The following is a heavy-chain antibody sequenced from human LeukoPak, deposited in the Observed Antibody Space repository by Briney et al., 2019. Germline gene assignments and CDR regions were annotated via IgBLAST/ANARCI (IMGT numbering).Heavy chain of an antibody. CDR3: AKEGRSLQTY. J-gene: IGHJ4*02. D-gene: IGHD5-24*01. V-gene: IGHV3-7*03. Sequence: GGSLRLSCAAFGFTFDDYGMTWVRQAPGKGLEWVANIKEDGTETYYVDSVKGRFTISRDNAKNSLYLQMNSLRVEDTAVYYCAKEGRSLQTYWGQGTLVTVSS. CDR1: GFTFDDYG. CDR2: IKEDGTET.